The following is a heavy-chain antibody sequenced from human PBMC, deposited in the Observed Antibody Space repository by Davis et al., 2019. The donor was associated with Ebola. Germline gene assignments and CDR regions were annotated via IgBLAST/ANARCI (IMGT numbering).Heavy chain of an antibody. J-gene: IGHJ3*02. CDR3: ARCTGAFNI. V-gene: IGHV6-1*01. Sequence: SQTLSLTCAISGDRVSSNSAAWNWIRQSPSRGLEWLGRTYYRSRWYNDYAVFVRGRININPDTSKNQFSLQLNSVTPEDTALYYCARCTGAFNIWGQGTTVTVSS. CDR2: TYYRSRWYN. CDR1: GDRVSSNSAA. D-gene: IGHD2-8*02.